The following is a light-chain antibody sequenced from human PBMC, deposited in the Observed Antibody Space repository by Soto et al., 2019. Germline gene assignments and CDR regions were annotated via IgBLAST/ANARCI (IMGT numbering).Light chain of an antibody. CDR3: TSYTGGSTLVV. CDR1: RSDVGGYDY. J-gene: IGLJ2*01. CDR2: DVS. Sequence: QSALTQPASVSGSLGQSITISCTGTRSDVGGYDYVSWYQHRPGEAPKLMIYDVSLRPSGVSYRFSGSKSGNTASLAISGLQAEDEGDYYCTSYTGGSTLVVYGGGTQLTV. V-gene: IGLV2-14*03.